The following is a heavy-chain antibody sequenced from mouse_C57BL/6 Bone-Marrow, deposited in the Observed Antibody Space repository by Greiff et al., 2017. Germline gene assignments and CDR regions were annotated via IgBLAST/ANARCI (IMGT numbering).Heavy chain of an antibody. CDR1: GYTFTSYG. CDR2: IYPRSGNT. CDR3: ARGGDYYRYFDV. Sequence: QVQLKESGAELARPGASVKLSCKASGYTFTSYGISWVKQRTGQGLEWIGEIYPRSGNTYYNEKFKGKATLTADKSSSTAYMELRSLTSEDSAVYFCARGGDYYRYFDVWGTGTTVTVSS. J-gene: IGHJ1*03. V-gene: IGHV1-81*01. D-gene: IGHD2-4*01.